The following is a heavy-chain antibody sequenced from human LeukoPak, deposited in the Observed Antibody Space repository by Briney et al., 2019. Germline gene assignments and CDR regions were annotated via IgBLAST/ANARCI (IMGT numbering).Heavy chain of an antibody. CDR2: ISSSSSYI. CDR1: GFTFSSYS. Sequence: GGSLRPSCAASGFTFSSYSMNWVRQAPGKGLEWVSSISSSSSYIYYADSVKGRFTISRDNAKNSLYLQMNSLRAEDTAVYYCARTEVGATFKNYYYYMDVWGKGTTVTVSS. J-gene: IGHJ6*03. D-gene: IGHD1-26*01. V-gene: IGHV3-21*01. CDR3: ARTEVGATFKNYYYYMDV.